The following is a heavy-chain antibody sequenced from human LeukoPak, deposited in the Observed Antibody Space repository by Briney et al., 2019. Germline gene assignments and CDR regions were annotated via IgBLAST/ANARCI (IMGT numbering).Heavy chain of an antibody. J-gene: IGHJ4*02. Sequence: KASETLSLTCAVYGGSFSGYYWSWIRQPPGKGLEWIGEINHSGSTNYNPSLKSRVTISVDTSKNQYSLKLSSVTAADTAVYYCARVYTGGYYDILTGYSAREIDYWGQGTLVTVSS. CDR2: INHSGST. CDR1: GGSFSGYY. D-gene: IGHD3-9*01. CDR3: ARVYTGGYYDILTGYSAREIDY. V-gene: IGHV4-34*01.